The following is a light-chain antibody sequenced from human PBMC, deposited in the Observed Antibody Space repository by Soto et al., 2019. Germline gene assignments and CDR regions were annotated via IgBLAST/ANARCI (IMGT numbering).Light chain of an antibody. Sequence: EIVLTQSPGTLSVSPGERATLSCRASQSVSSSYLAWYKQKPGQAPRLLSYGASSRATGIPDRFSGSGSGTEFALTINRLEPEDFEVYYCHQYGSSPWTFGQGTKVDIK. CDR3: HQYGSSPWT. V-gene: IGKV3-20*01. CDR2: GAS. J-gene: IGKJ1*01. CDR1: QSVSSSY.